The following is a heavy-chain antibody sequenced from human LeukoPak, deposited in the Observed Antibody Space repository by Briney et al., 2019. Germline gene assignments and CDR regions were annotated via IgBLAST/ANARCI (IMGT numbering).Heavy chain of an antibody. V-gene: IGHV4-59*11. CDR2: IYYTATT. J-gene: IGHJ4*02. CDR3: ARFSSGCSTASCYLTY. D-gene: IGHD2-2*01. Sequence: SETLSLTCTVSGGSLSSHFWSWIRQPPGKGLELIGHIYYTATTYYNPSLNSRVTISLDTSRNQFSLRLTSVTAADTAVYYCARFSSGCSTASCYLTYWGQGTLVTVSS. CDR1: GGSLSSHF.